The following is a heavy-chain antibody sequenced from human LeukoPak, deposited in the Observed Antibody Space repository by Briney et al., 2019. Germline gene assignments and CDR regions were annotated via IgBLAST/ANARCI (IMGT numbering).Heavy chain of an antibody. CDR3: TRDPDA. J-gene: IGHJ5*02. CDR2: IYSGGDT. Sequence: GGSLRLSCAASGFTVSNLYMSWVRQAPGKGLEWVSVIYSGGDTFHANSVKGRFTLSRDTSKNTLYLQMNSLRAEDTAVYYCTRDPDAWGQGTLVTVSS. V-gene: IGHV3-66*01. CDR1: GFTVSNLY.